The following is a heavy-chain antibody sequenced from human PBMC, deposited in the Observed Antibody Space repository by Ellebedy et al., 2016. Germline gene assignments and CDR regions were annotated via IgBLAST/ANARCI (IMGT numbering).Heavy chain of an antibody. Sequence: ASVKVSCKASGYTFTGYYMHWVRQAPGQGLEWMGWINPNSGGTNYAQKLQGRVTMTRDTSTSTVYMELSSLRSEDTAVYYCARAMKTNYYYYGMDVWGQGTTVTVSS. CDR2: INPNSGGT. J-gene: IGHJ6*02. CDR3: ARAMKTNYYYYGMDV. D-gene: IGHD1-7*01. CDR1: GYTFTGYY. V-gene: IGHV1-2*02.